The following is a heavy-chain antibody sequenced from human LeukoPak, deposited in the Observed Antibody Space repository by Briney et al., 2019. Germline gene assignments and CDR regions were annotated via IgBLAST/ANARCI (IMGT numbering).Heavy chain of an antibody. Sequence: ASVKVSCKASGYSFTGYYMHWVRQAPGQGLEWMGWINPNRDATNYAQKSQGRVTMTRDTSISTAYMELSRLRSDDTAVYYCASGYYDTSGQGYYFHYWGQGTLVTVSS. CDR1: GYSFTGYY. V-gene: IGHV1-2*02. D-gene: IGHD3-22*01. CDR3: ASGYYDTSGQGYYFHY. J-gene: IGHJ4*02. CDR2: INPNRDAT.